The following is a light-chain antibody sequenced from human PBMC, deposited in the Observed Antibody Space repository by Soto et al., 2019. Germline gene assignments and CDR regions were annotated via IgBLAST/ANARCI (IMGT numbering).Light chain of an antibody. CDR3: QQYSGSQYT. Sequence: EIVLTQSPGTLSLSPGERATLSCRASQSVGSGYLAWYQQKPGQAPRLLIYGASTRASGVPDRFSGSGSGADWSGTDFTLTISRLEPQDFAVYYCQQYSGSQYTFGQGTKLEIK. V-gene: IGKV3-20*01. CDR2: GAS. CDR1: QSVGSGY. J-gene: IGKJ2*01.